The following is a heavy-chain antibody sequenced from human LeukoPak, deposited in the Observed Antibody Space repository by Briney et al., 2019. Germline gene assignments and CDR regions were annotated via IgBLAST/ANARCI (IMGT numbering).Heavy chain of an antibody. D-gene: IGHD6-13*01. CDR3: ARDDSSWYGSGYYYYMDV. CDR2: INPSGGST. CDR1: GYTFTSYY. V-gene: IGHV1-46*01. J-gene: IGHJ6*03. Sequence: ASVKVSCKASGYTFTSYYMHWVRQAPGQGLEWMGIINPSGGSTSYAQKFQGRVTMTRDMSTSTVYMELSSLRSEDTAVYYCARDDSSWYGSGYYYYMDVWGKGTTVTVSS.